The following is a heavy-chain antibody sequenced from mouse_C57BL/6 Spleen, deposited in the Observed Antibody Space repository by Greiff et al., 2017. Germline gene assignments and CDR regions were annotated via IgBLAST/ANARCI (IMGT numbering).Heavy chain of an antibody. J-gene: IGHJ1*03. CDR3: ARVYDDGYWYGDV. CDR1: GFTFSSYA. CDR2: ISDGGSYT. Sequence: EVQGVESGGGLVKPGGSLTLSCAASGFTFSSYAMSWVRQTPEKRLEWVATISDGGSYTYYPDKVKGRFTISRDNANNNLYLQMSHLKSEDTAMYYGARVYDDGYWYGDVWGTGTTVTVSA. D-gene: IGHD2-3*01. V-gene: IGHV5-4*01.